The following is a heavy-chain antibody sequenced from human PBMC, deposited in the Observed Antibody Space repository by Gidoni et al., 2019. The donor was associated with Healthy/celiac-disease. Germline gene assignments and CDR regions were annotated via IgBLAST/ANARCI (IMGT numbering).Heavy chain of an antibody. CDR1: GGSISSSSYY. Sequence: GGSISSSSYYWGCIRQPPGKGLEWIGSIYYSGSTYYNPSLKSRVTISVDTSKNQFSLKLSSVTAADTAVYYCARHGDFRSYYYYGMDVWGQGTTVTVSS. D-gene: IGHD3-3*01. V-gene: IGHV4-39*01. J-gene: IGHJ6*02. CDR2: IYYSGST. CDR3: ARHGDFRSYYYYGMDV.